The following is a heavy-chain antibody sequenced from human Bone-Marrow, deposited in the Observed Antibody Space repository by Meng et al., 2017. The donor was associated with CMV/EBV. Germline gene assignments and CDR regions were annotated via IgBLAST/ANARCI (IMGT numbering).Heavy chain of an antibody. V-gene: IGHV4-34*01. CDR2: INHSGST. J-gene: IGHJ4*02. CDR3: ARGRNTIFGVVIIRGAYYFDY. D-gene: IGHD3-3*01. Sequence: SETLSLTCAVYGGSFSGYYWSWIRQPPGKGLEWIGEINHSGSTNYNPSLKSRVTISVDTSKNQFSLKLSSVTAADTAVYYCARGRNTIFGVVIIRGAYYFDYWGQGTLVTASS. CDR1: GGSFSGYY.